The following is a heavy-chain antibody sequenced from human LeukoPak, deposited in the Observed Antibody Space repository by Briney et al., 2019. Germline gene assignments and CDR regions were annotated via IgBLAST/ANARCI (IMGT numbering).Heavy chain of an antibody. Sequence: PGGSLRLSCAASGFTFSSYSMNWVRQAPGKGLEWVSSISSSSSYIYYADSVKGRFTISRDNAKNSLYLQMNSLRAEDTAVYYCARDVTIFGVVIIDYWGQGTLVTVSS. D-gene: IGHD3-3*01. CDR3: ARDVTIFGVVIIDY. J-gene: IGHJ4*02. CDR1: GFTFSSYS. CDR2: ISSSSSYI. V-gene: IGHV3-21*01.